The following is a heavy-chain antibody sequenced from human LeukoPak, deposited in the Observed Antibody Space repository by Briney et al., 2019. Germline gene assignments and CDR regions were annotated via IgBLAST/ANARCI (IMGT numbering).Heavy chain of an antibody. J-gene: IGHJ4*02. CDR2: IYHSGST. Sequence: SETLSLTCSVSGYSITSGFYWGWIRQPPGKGLEWIGTIYHSGSTYYNPSLKSRVTMSVDTSKNQFSLKLSSVTAADTAVYYCARLRSQYYYDSSGYSYFDYWGQGTLVTVSS. CDR1: GYSITSGFY. CDR3: ARLRSQYYYDSSGYSYFDY. D-gene: IGHD3-22*01. V-gene: IGHV4-38-2*02.